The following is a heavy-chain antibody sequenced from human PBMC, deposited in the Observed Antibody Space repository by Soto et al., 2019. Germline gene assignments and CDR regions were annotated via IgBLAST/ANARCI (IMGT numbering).Heavy chain of an antibody. D-gene: IGHD2-2*01. CDR3: ARGDYQYSIDY. J-gene: IGHJ4*02. CDR1: GDSMTSGDYS. V-gene: IGHV4-30-2*01. CDR2: IYRTGNT. Sequence: SETLSLTCTVSGDSMTSGDYSWSWIRQPPGKGLEWLGYIYRTGNTHYSPSLKSRVSISQDRSKNQFSLELASVTAADTAVYYCARGDYQYSIDYWGQGTLVTVSS.